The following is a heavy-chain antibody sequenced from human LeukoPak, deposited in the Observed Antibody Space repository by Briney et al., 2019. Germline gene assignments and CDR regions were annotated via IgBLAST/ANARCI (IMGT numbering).Heavy chain of an antibody. CDR3: ARDPCSGGSCYFT. CDR2: ISSSSRTI. Sequence: GGSLRLSCAASGFTFSSYSMNWVRQAPGKGLEWVSYISSSSRTIYYADSVKGRFTISRDNAKNSLYLQMNSLRAEDTAVYYCARDPCSGGSCYFTWGQGTLVTVSS. CDR1: GFTFSSYS. D-gene: IGHD2-15*01. J-gene: IGHJ5*02. V-gene: IGHV3-48*04.